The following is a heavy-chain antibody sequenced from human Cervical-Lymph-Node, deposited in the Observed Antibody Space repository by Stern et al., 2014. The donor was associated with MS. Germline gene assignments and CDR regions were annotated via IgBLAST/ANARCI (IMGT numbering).Heavy chain of an antibody. CDR1: GGSISSSNW. D-gene: IGHD6-6*01. V-gene: IGHV4-4*02. Sequence: QMQLVQSGPGLVKPSGTLSLTCAVSGGSISSSNWWSWVRQPPGKGLEWXGEIYHSGSTNYNPSLKSRVTISVDKSKNQFSLKLSSVTAADTAVYYCARDPDSSSSPHYYYYGMDVWGQGTTVTVSS. J-gene: IGHJ6*02. CDR3: ARDPDSSSSPHYYYYGMDV. CDR2: IYHSGST.